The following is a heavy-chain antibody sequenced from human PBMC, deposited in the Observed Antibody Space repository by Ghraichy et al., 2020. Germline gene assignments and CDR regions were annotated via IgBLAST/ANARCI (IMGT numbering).Heavy chain of an antibody. V-gene: IGHV4-59*01. CDR3: ARGPGSYSSLSMDV. Sequence: SETLSLTCTVSGGSISRYYWSWIRQPPGKGLEWIGYIYYSGSTKYNPSLKSRFSISVDTSKNQFSLKLSSVTAADTAVFYCARGPGSYSSLSMDVCGQGTTLTVPS. D-gene: IGHD6-13*01. CDR2: IYYSGST. J-gene: IGHJ6*02. CDR1: GGSISRYY.